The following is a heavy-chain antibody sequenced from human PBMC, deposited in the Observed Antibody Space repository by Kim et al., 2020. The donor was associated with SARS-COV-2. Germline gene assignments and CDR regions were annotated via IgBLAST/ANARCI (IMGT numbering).Heavy chain of an antibody. D-gene: IGHD6-19*01. CDR3: ARDLSRQYYFDY. Sequence: YYADSVKGRFTISRDNAKNSLYLQMNSLRAEDTAVYYCARDLSRQYYFDYWGQGTLVTVSS. J-gene: IGHJ4*02. V-gene: IGHV3-21*01.